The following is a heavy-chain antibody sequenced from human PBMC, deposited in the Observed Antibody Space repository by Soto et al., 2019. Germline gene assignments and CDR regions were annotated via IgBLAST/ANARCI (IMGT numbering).Heavy chain of an antibody. CDR3: EGSWT. D-gene: IGHD5-12*01. CDR1: GFTLTNYA. V-gene: IGHV3-23*01. Sequence: EVQLLVSGGGSAQPGGSLRLSCEVSGFTLTNYAMSWVRQTSGKGLEWVSQISASGDRTYYADYVKGRFTISKDFSKNTLFLQMNSLRGEDSAVYYCEGSWTWGQGTMVTVSS. CDR2: ISASGDRT. J-gene: IGHJ3*01.